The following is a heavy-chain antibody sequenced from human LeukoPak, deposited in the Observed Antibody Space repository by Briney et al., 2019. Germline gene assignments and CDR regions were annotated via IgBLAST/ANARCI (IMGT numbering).Heavy chain of an antibody. Sequence: GGSLRLSCAASGFAFSDFWMSWVRQAPGKGLEWVANIRHDGNAKNYVPSVRGRFTISRDNAKNSLYLQMNSLTVEDTAVYYCATSHDSARNDWGQGTLVTVSS. CDR3: ATSHDSARND. CDR2: IRHDGNAK. V-gene: IGHV3-7*01. D-gene: IGHD1-26*01. CDR1: GFAFSDFW. J-gene: IGHJ4*02.